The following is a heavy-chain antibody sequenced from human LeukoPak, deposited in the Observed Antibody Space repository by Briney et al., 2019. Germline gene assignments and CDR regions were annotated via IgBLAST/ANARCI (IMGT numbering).Heavy chain of an antibody. CDR3: AREPGYYYDSSGSRDAFDI. V-gene: IGHV6-1*01. Sequence: SQTLSLTCAISGDSVSSNSAAWNWIRQSPSRGLEWLGRTYYRSKWYNDYAVSVKSRITINPDTSKNQFSLQLNSVTPEDTAVYYCAREPGYYYDSSGSRDAFDIWGQGTMVTVSS. CDR2: TYYRSKWYN. CDR1: GDSVSSNSAA. D-gene: IGHD3-22*01. J-gene: IGHJ3*02.